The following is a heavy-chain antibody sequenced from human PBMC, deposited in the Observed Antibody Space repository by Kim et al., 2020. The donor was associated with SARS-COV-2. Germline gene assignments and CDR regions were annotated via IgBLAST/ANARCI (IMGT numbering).Heavy chain of an antibody. D-gene: IGHD3-16*01. Sequence: GGSLRLSCAASGFTFSSYSMNWVRQAPGKGLEWVSSISSSSSYIYYADSVKGRFTISRDNAKNSLYLQMNSLRAEDTAVYYCARDIAWGSYGSGMDVWGQGTTVTVSS. CDR1: GFTFSSYS. CDR2: ISSSSSYI. CDR3: ARDIAWGSYGSGMDV. J-gene: IGHJ6*02. V-gene: IGHV3-21*01.